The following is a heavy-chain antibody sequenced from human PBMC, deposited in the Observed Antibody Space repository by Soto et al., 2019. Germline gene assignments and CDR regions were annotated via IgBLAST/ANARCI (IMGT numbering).Heavy chain of an antibody. CDR2: ISSSGSTI. Sequence: GGSLRLSCAASGFTFSSYEMNWVRQAPGKGLEWVSYISSSGSTIYYADSVKGRFTISRDNAKNSLYLQMNSLRAEDTAVYYCARARGSGWSTAHYFDYWGQGTLVTVSS. CDR3: ARARGSGWSTAHYFDY. V-gene: IGHV3-48*03. CDR1: GFTFSSYE. J-gene: IGHJ4*02. D-gene: IGHD6-19*01.